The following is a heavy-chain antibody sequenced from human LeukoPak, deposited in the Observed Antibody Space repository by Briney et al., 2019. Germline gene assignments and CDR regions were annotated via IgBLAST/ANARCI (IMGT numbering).Heavy chain of an antibody. CDR2: ITHSGNT. J-gene: IGHJ4*02. CDR1: GASFSVDY. Sequence: PSETLSLTCAVYGASFSVDYWSWLRQSPGKGLEWIGEITHSGNTNYNPSFKSRVSMSVDTSKNQFSLRLSSVTAADTAIYYCARETSTVASYYFQYWGQGTLVTVSS. D-gene: IGHD2-15*01. V-gene: IGHV4-34*01. CDR3: ARETSTVASYYFQY.